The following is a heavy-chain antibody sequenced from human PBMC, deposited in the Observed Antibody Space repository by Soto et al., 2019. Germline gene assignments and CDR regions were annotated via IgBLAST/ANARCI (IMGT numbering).Heavy chain of an antibody. J-gene: IGHJ3*02. D-gene: IGHD2-2*01. CDR1: GGSFSGYY. Sequence: QVQLQQWGAGLLKPSETLSLTCAVYGGSFSGYYWSWIRQPPGKGLEWIGEINHSGSTNYNPSLKSRVTISVDTSKNQFSLKLSSVTAADTAVSYCARGFLGYCSSTSCSKSAFHIWGQGTMVTVSS. CDR2: INHSGST. V-gene: IGHV4-34*01. CDR3: ARGFLGYCSSTSCSKSAFHI.